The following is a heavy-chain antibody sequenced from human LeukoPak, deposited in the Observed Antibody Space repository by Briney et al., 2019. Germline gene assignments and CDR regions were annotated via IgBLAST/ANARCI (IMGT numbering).Heavy chain of an antibody. Sequence: AGGSLRLSCAASGFTFIDYDMAWVRQVIGKGLEWVSAIGIRGDTHYSGSVKGRFTISRENAESSLYLQMNSLRAEDTAVYYCARGGIQVSGIDEFDYWGQGTLVTVSS. J-gene: IGHJ4*02. D-gene: IGHD6-19*01. V-gene: IGHV3-13*01. CDR3: ARGGIQVSGIDEFDY. CDR2: IGIRGDT. CDR1: GFTFIDYD.